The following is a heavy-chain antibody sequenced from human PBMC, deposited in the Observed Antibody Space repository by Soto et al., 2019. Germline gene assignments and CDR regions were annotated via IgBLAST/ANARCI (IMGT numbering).Heavy chain of an antibody. CDR1: GFTFSSYG. CDR2: ISYDGSNK. D-gene: IGHD4-17*01. V-gene: IGHV3-30*18. Sequence: QVQLVESGGGVVQPGRSLRLSCAASGFTFSSYGMHWVRQAPGKGLEWVAVISYDGSNKYYADSVKGRFTISRDNSKNTLYQQMNSLRAEDTAVYYCAKEGRLRGFDIWGQGTMVTVSS. CDR3: AKEGRLRGFDI. J-gene: IGHJ3*02.